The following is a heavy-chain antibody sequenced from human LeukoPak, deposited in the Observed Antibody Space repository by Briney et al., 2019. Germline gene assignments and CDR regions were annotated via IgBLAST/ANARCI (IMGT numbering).Heavy chain of an antibody. CDR3: ARSLIIRWCLDY. V-gene: IGHV3-7*01. CDR1: GFGFSGYW. J-gene: IGHJ4*02. D-gene: IGHD4/OR15-4a*01. CDR2: IKEDGREK. Sequence: TGGSLRLSCAASGFGFSGYWMGWVRQAPGKGLEWVASIKEDGREKYYVDSVKGRFIIYRDNAKNSLYLQMNSLRPEDTAIYYCARSLIIRWCLDYWGQGTLVTVSS.